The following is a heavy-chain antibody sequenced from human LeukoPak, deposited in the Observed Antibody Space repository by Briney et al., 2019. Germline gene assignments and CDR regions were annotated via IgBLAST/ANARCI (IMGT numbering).Heavy chain of an antibody. Sequence: SETLSLTYTVSGGSISSSSYYWGWIRQPPGKGLEWIGSIYYSGSTYYNPSLKSRVTISVDTSKNQFSLKLSSVTAADTAVYYCARGRDGYTNSVIWECLDYWGQGTLVTVSS. J-gene: IGHJ4*02. V-gene: IGHV4-39*07. CDR1: GGSISSSSYY. CDR3: ARGRDGYTNSVIWECLDY. D-gene: IGHD5-24*01. CDR2: IYYSGST.